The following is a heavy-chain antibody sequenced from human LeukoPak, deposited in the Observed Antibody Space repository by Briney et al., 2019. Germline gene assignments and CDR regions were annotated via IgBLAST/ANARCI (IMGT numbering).Heavy chain of an antibody. Sequence: GGSLRLSCAASGFTFSSYAMSWVRQAPGKGLEWVSAISGSGGSKYYADSVKGRFTISRDNSKNTLYLQMNSLRAEDTVVYYCLPETRITIFGAVTDRPFDLWAQGTLVSVFS. CDR1: GFTFSSYA. CDR3: LPETRITIFGAVTDRPFDL. J-gene: IGHJ4*02. V-gene: IGHV3-23*01. CDR2: ISGSGGSK. D-gene: IGHD3-3*01.